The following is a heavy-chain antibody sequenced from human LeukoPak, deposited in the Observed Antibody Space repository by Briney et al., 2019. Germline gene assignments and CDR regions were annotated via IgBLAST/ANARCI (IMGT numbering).Heavy chain of an antibody. CDR1: GYTFTSYG. CDR2: ISAYNGNT. D-gene: IGHD7-27*01. CDR3: ARIPGDPFDY. Sequence: ASVKVSCKASGYTFTSYGISWVRQAPGQGLEWMGWISAYNGNTNYAQKLQGRVTMTRDTSISTAYMELSRLRSDDTAVYYCARIPGDPFDYWGQGTLVTVSS. V-gene: IGHV1-18*01. J-gene: IGHJ4*02.